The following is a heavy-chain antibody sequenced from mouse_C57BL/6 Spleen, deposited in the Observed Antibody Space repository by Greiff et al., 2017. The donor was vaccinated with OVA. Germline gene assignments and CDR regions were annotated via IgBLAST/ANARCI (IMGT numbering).Heavy chain of an antibody. CDR2: IDPSDSET. D-gene: IGHD1-1*01. Sequence: QVQLQQPGAELVRPGSSVKLSCKASGYTFTSYWMHWVKQRPIQGLEWIGNIDPSDSETHYTQKFKDKATLTVDKSSSTAYMQLSSLTSEDSAVYYCARDHGSSGYFDYWGQGTTLTVSS. V-gene: IGHV1-52*01. CDR3: ARDHGSSGYFDY. CDR1: GYTFTSYW. J-gene: IGHJ2*01.